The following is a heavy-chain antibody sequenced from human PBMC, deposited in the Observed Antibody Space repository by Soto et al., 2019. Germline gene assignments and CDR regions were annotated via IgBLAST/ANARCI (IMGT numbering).Heavy chain of an antibody. CDR1: GFPFDAYA. CDR3: VKEGSSGRYRILDY. CDR2: ISWNSGSI. D-gene: IGHD6-19*01. Sequence: EVQLVESGGGLVQPGRSLRLSCAASGFPFDAYAMHWVRQPPGKGPEWVSGISWNSGSIGYADSVKGRFTISRDNAKNSLYLQISSLRAEDTAFYYCVKEGSSGRYRILDYWGQGTLVTVSS. J-gene: IGHJ4*02. V-gene: IGHV3-9*01.